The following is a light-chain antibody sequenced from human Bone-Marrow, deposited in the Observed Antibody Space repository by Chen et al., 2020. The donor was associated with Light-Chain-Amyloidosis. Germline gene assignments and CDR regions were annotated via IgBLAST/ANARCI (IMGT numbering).Light chain of an antibody. Sequence: QSVLTQPPSASGTPGHRVTISCSGGISNIGSNSVNWHQQLPGTAPRLLIYHNDRRPSGVPDRCSGSKSGTSASLAISGLQSEDEADYYCVAWDDSLNGPMFGGGTKLTVL. CDR2: HND. CDR1: ISNIGSNS. J-gene: IGLJ3*02. CDR3: VAWDDSLNGPM. V-gene: IGLV1-44*01.